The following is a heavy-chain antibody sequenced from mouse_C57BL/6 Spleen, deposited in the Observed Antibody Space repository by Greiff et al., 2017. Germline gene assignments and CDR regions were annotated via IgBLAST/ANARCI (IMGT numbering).Heavy chain of an antibody. CDR3: ARGFPNYYGSSYWYCDV. CDR2: ILPGSGST. J-gene: IGHJ1*03. V-gene: IGHV1-9*01. CDR1: GYTFTGYW. Sequence: QVQLKQSGAELMKPGASVKLSCKATGYTFTGYWIEWVKQRPGHGLEWIGEILPGSGSTNYNEKFKGKATFTADTSSNTAYMQLSSLTTEDSAIYYCARGFPNYYGSSYWYCDVWGTETTVTVSA. D-gene: IGHD1-1*01.